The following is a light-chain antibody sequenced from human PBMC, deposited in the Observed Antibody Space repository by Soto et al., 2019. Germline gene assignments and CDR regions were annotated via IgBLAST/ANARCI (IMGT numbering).Light chain of an antibody. CDR1: QSISSY. V-gene: IGKV1-39*01. CDR3: QQSYSTQLT. CDR2: AAS. Sequence: DIQMTQSPSSLSASVGDRVTITCRASQSISSYLNWYQQKPGKAPKLLIYAASSLQSGVPSRFRGSGSGTDFTLSISSLQPEDVATYYCQQSYSTQLTFGGGTKVEMK. J-gene: IGKJ4*01.